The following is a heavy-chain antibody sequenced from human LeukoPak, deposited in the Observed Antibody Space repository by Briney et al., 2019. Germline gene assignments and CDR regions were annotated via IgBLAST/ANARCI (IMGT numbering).Heavy chain of an antibody. J-gene: IGHJ6*03. V-gene: IGHV3-48*03. CDR2: ISSSGSTI. CDR3: ARALWFSYMDV. D-gene: IGHD3-10*01. CDR1: GFTFSSYE. Sequence: PGGPLRLSCAASGFTFSSYEMNWVRQAPGKGLEWVSYISSSGSTIYYADSVKGRFTISRENAKNSLYLQMNSLRAEDTAVYYCARALWFSYMDVWGKGTTVTISS.